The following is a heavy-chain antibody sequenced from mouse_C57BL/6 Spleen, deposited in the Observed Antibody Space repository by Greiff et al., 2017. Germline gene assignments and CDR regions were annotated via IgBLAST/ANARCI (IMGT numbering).Heavy chain of an antibody. CDR3: ARLGRGYYAMDY. CDR2: ISSGSSTI. CDR1: GFTFSDYG. J-gene: IGHJ4*01. V-gene: IGHV5-17*01. D-gene: IGHD4-1*01. Sequence: EVKLVESGGGLVKPGGSLKLSCAASGFTFSDYGMHWVRQAPEKGLEWVAYISSGSSTIYYADTVKGRFTISRDNAKNTLCLQMASLRSEDTAMYYCARLGRGYYAMDYWGQGTSVTVSS.